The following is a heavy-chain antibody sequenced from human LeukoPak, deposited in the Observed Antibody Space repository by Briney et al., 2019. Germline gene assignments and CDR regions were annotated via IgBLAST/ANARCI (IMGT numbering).Heavy chain of an antibody. J-gene: IGHJ4*02. V-gene: IGHV3-11*06. CDR3: ARIKGSGSGSYYPDY. D-gene: IGHD3-10*01. CDR2: ISSSSSYT. CDR1: GFTFSDYY. Sequence: PGGSLRLSCAAPGFTFSDYYMSWIRQAPGKGLEWVSYISSSSSYTNYADSVKGRFTISRDNAKNSLYLQMNSLRAEDTAVYYCARIKGSGSGSYYPDYWGQGTLVTVSS.